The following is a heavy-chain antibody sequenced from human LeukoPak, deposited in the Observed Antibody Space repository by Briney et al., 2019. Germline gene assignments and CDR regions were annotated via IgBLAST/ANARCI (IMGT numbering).Heavy chain of an antibody. CDR2: IYHSGST. Sequence: PGRSLRLSCAASGFTFSNYWMHWVRQPPGKGLEWIGEIYHSGSTNYNPSLKSRVTISVDKSKNQFSLKLSSVTAADTAVYYCARYCSSTSCVWFDPWGQGTLVTVSS. D-gene: IGHD2-2*01. CDR3: ARYCSSTSCVWFDP. J-gene: IGHJ5*02. CDR1: GFTFSNYW. V-gene: IGHV4-4*02.